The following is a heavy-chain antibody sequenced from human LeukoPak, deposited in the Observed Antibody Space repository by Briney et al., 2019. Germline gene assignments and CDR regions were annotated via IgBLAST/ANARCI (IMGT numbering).Heavy chain of an antibody. D-gene: IGHD4-17*01. Sequence: PSETLSLTCAVYGGSFSSFHWSWIRQPPGKELEWIGEIRHTGQTNYNPSLKSRVTISVDTSKNQFSLNMSSVTAADTAVYYCARDYGDYNWFDPWGQGTLVTVSS. CDR2: IRHTGQT. CDR1: GGSFSSFH. CDR3: ARDYGDYNWFDP. J-gene: IGHJ5*02. V-gene: IGHV4-34*01.